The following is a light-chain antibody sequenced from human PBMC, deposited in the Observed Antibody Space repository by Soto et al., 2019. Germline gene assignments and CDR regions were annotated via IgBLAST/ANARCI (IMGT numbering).Light chain of an antibody. CDR3: AAWDDTLDAQV. J-gene: IGLJ3*02. CDR2: GNS. CDR1: SSNIGAGYD. V-gene: IGLV1-40*01. Sequence: QSVLTQPPSVSGAPGQRVTISCTGSSSNIGAGYDVHWYQQLPGTAPKLLIYGNSNRPSGVPDRFSGSKSGTSVSLAISGLRSDDEATYYCAAWDDTLDAQVFGGGTKLTVL.